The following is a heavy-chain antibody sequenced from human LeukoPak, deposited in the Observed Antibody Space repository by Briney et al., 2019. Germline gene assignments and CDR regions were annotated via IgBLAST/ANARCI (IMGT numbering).Heavy chain of an antibody. Sequence: PTVKVSCKVSGFTFTRSAMQCVRHARGQRLEGIGWIVVGSGNTNYAHKFRERFPITWDMPTRTAYMELSSWRSEYTAVYFCAADLAAVAGTGEFDYWGERTLVTVSS. CDR3: AADLAAVAGTGEFDY. D-gene: IGHD6-19*01. CDR2: IVVGSGNT. V-gene: IGHV1-58*02. CDR1: GFTFTRSA. J-gene: IGHJ4*02.